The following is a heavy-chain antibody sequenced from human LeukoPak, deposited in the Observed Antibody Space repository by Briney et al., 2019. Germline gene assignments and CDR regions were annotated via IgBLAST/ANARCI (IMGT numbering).Heavy chain of an antibody. CDR1: GGSISSYY. Sequence: SETLSLTCTVSGGSISSYYWSWIRQPPGKGLEWIGYIYYSGSTNYNPSLKSRVTISVDTSKNQFSLKLSSVTAADTAVYYCAKDDVQDIVVVANSFDPWGQGTLVTVSS. CDR3: AKDDVQDIVVVANSFDP. CDR2: IYYSGST. V-gene: IGHV4-59*01. D-gene: IGHD2-2*01. J-gene: IGHJ5*02.